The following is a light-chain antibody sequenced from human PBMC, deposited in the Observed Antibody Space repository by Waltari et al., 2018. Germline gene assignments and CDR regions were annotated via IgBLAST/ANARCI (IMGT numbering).Light chain of an antibody. Sequence: DIQMSQSPSSLSASVGDIVTITCRSSQDIRSYLNWYQQKPGKAPNLLIYHANNLPSEVPSRFSGSGSGTDFTLTISSLQVEDFATYYCQQGSSYPRTFGGGTKVEI. J-gene: IGKJ4*01. V-gene: IGKV1-17*01. CDR3: QQGSSYPRT. CDR1: QDIRSY. CDR2: HAN.